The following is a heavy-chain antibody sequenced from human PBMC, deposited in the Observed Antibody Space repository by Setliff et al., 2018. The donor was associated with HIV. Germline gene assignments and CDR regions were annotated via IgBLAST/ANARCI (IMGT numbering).Heavy chain of an antibody. CDR2: VNWHGSST. CDR1: GFAFDDYG. D-gene: IGHD6-19*01. V-gene: IGHV3-20*04. CDR3: ARENNRGWHWLDPFDY. J-gene: IGHJ4*02. Sequence: LRLSCSASGFAFDDYGMSWVRQATGKGLEWVSGVNWHGSSTGYADSVEGRFTISRDNSRNSLYLQINSRRAEETALYCCARENNRGWHWLDPFDYWGQGTLVTVSS.